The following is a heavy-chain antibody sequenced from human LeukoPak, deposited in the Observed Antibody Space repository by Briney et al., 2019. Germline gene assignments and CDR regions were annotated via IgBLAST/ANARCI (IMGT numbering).Heavy chain of an antibody. CDR1: GFTFSNYW. D-gene: IGHD3-9*01. CDR3: ARGGNYDILTGHIFDY. Sequence: QPGGSLRLSCAASGFTFSNYWMSWVRQAPGKGLEWVANIKHDGGDKHYVDSVKGRFTIARDSAKNSLNLQMNSLRAEDTAVYYCARGGNYDILTGHIFDYWGQGTLVTVSS. J-gene: IGHJ4*02. CDR2: IKHDGGDK. V-gene: IGHV3-7*03.